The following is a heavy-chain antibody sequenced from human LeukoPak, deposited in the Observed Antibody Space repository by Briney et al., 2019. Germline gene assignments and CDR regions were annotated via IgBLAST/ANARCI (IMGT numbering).Heavy chain of an antibody. J-gene: IGHJ4*02. D-gene: IGHD1-26*01. CDR1: GGSVNSGNYY. V-gene: IGHV4-61*02. CDR3: TRGGELMNF. CDR2: IYTSGST. Sequence: PSETLSLTCTGSGGSVNSGNYYWTCSRQPAGKRLEWIGRIYTSGSTNYNPSLKSQVTISIDASKVHFALRLTYWTAADTAVYYCTRGGELMNFLGEGTLVTVSS.